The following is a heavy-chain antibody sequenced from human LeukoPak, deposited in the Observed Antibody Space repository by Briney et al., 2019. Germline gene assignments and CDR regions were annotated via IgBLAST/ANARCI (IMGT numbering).Heavy chain of an antibody. Sequence: GGSLRLXCAASGFTFSSYGMHWVRQAPGKGLEWVAFVRYDGSNKYYADSVKGRFTISRDNSKNTLFLQMNSLRAEGTAAYYCAKDFQAIVVVPTAILDFWGQGTLVTVSS. CDR1: GFTFSSYG. D-gene: IGHD2-2*02. V-gene: IGHV3-30*02. J-gene: IGHJ4*02. CDR3: AKDFQAIVVVPTAILDF. CDR2: VRYDGSNK.